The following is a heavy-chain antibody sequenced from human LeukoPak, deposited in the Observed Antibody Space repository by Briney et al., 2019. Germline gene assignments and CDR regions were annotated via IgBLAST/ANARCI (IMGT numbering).Heavy chain of an antibody. Sequence: GGSLRLSCAASGFTFSSYWMPWVRQAPGKGLVWVSRINSDGSSTSYADSVKGRFTISRDNSKNTLYLQMNSLRAEDTAVYYCAKNSGYDFWSGYYYFDYWGQGTLVTVSS. CDR1: GFTFSSYW. J-gene: IGHJ4*02. CDR2: INSDGSST. D-gene: IGHD3-3*01. CDR3: AKNSGYDFWSGYYYFDY. V-gene: IGHV3-74*01.